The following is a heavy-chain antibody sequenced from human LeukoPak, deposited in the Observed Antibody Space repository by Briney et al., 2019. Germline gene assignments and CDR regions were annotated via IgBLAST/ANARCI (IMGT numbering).Heavy chain of an antibody. J-gene: IGHJ4*02. CDR1: GVSISSYY. Sequence: PSETLSLTCTVSGVSISSYYWSWIRQPPGKGLEYIGYIYYSGNTNYNPSLKCRVTISVDTSKNQFSLKLSSVTAADTAVYYCARGTSSLDYWGQGTLVTVSS. V-gene: IGHV4-59*01. CDR2: IYYSGNT. CDR3: ARGTSSLDY.